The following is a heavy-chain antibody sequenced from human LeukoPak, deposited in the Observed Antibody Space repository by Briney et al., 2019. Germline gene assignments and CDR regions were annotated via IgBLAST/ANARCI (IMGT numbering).Heavy chain of an antibody. CDR2: IYYSGST. CDR3: ATSIAVAGPLDYFDY. CDR1: GGSISSYY. J-gene: IGHJ4*02. D-gene: IGHD6-19*01. V-gene: IGHV4-59*01. Sequence: SETLSLTCTVSGGSISSYYWSWIRQPPGKGLEWIGYIYYSGSTNYNPSLKSRVTISVDTSKNQFSLKLSSVTAADTAVYYCATSIAVAGPLDYFDYWGQGTLVTVSS.